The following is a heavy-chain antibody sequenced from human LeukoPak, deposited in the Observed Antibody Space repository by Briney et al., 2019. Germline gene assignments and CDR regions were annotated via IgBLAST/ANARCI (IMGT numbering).Heavy chain of an antibody. CDR2: ISSSSSTI. D-gene: IGHD3-16*02. CDR3: ARDYDYVWGSYRPFLDY. CDR1: GFTFSSYS. Sequence: QSGGPLTLSCAASGFTFSSYSMNWVRQAPAKGLEWVSYISSSSSTIYYADSVEGRFTISRDNAKKSLYLQMNSLRAEDTAVYYCARDYDYVWGSYRPFLDYWGQGTLVTVSS. J-gene: IGHJ4*02. V-gene: IGHV3-48*01.